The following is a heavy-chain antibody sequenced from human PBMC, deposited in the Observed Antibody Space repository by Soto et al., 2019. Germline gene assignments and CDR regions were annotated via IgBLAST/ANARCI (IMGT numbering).Heavy chain of an antibody. CDR1: GFTFSSYS. D-gene: IGHD6-19*01. CDR2: ISSSSSYI. Sequence: EVQLVESGGGLVKPGGSLRLSCAASGFTFSSYSMNWVRQAPGKGLEWVSSISSSSSYIYYADSVKGRFTISRDNAKNSLYLKMNSRRAEDTAVYYCARDTRQWHPEDLSDAFDIWGQGTMVTVSS. J-gene: IGHJ3*02. CDR3: ARDTRQWHPEDLSDAFDI. V-gene: IGHV3-21*01.